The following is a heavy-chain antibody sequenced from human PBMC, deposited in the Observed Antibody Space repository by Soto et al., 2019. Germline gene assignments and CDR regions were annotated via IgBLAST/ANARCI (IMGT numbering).Heavy chain of an antibody. J-gene: IGHJ6*03. Sequence: PGGSLRLSCAASGFTFSSYIMNWVRQAPGKGLEWVSYISSSSSTIYYADSVKGRFTISRDNAKNSLYLQMNSLRAEDTAVYYCASVTYSSGPIYYYYYMDVWGKGTTVTVSS. CDR1: GFTFSSYI. V-gene: IGHV3-48*01. D-gene: IGHD6-19*01. CDR2: ISSSSSTI. CDR3: ASVTYSSGPIYYYYYMDV.